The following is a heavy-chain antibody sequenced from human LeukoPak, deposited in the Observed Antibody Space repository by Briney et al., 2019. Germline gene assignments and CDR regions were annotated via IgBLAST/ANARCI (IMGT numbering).Heavy chain of an antibody. V-gene: IGHV4-39*07. J-gene: IGHJ5*02. CDR3: ARDTDRISSPGSWFDP. CDR1: GGSISSSSYY. CDR2: IYYSGST. Sequence: SQTLSLTCTVSGGSISSSSYYWGWIRQPPGKGLEWIGSIYYSGSTYYNPSLRSRVTISVDTSKTQFSLRLTSVTAADTAVYFCARDTDRISSPGSWFDPWGQGTLVTVSS. D-gene: IGHD2/OR15-2a*01.